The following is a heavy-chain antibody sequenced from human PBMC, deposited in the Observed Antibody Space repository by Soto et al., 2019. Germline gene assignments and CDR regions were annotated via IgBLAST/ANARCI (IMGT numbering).Heavy chain of an antibody. CDR1: GFTFSTYA. Sequence: GGSLRLSCAASGFTFSTYALAWVRQAPGMGLEWVSVIGTSGDTYYVDSVKGRFTISRDNYKNTLYLQMNSLRAEDTAVYYCAKGVPGIAVAGTGYFQHWGQGTLVTVSS. CDR2: IGTSGDT. J-gene: IGHJ1*01. D-gene: IGHD6-19*01. V-gene: IGHV3-23*01. CDR3: AKGVPGIAVAGTGYFQH.